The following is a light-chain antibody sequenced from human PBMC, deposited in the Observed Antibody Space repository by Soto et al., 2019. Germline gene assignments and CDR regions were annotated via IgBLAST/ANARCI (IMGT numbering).Light chain of an antibody. J-gene: IGKJ1*01. CDR2: ATS. CDR1: QSISSY. V-gene: IGKV1-39*01. CDR3: QQSYYIPRT. Sequence: DIQMTQSPSSLSASVGDSVTITCRASQSISSYLNWYQQKPGKAPNLLIYATSSLQSGLPSRFSGSGFGTNFTLTISSLQPEDFATYYCQQSYYIPRTFGQGTKVEIK.